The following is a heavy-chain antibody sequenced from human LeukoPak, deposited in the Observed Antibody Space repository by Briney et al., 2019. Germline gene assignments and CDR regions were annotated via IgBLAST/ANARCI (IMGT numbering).Heavy chain of an antibody. CDR3: ATRLTTVTTNYYYYYHMDV. CDR1: GGSISSYY. J-gene: IGHJ6*03. V-gene: IGHV4-4*09. Sequence: PSETLSLTCTVSGGSISSYYWSWVRQPPGKGLEWMGYIYTGGSTNYNPALKSRVTTSVDPSKNRFSLKLSSMTAADTAVYYCATRLTTVTTNYYYYYHMDVWGKGTTVTVSS. CDR2: IYTGGST. D-gene: IGHD4-17*01.